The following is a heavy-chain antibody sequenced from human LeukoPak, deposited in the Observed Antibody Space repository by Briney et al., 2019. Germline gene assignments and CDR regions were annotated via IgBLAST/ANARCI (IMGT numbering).Heavy chain of an antibody. D-gene: IGHD4-23*01. CDR3: ARGGHRVHDYGGNSGDY. V-gene: IGHV1-18*01. CDR1: GYTFTSYG. CDR2: ISVYNGNA. J-gene: IGHJ4*02. Sequence: GASVKVSCKASGYTFTSYGINWVRQAPGQGLEWMGWISVYNGNAKYAQKLQGRVTMTTDTSTSTAYMELRSLRSDDTAVYFCARGGHRVHDYGGNSGDYWGQGTLVTVSS.